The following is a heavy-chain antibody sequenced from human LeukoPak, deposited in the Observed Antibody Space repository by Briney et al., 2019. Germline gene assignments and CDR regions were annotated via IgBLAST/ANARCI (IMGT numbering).Heavy chain of an antibody. CDR2: ISAFNGNT. V-gene: IGHV1-18*01. Sequence: ASVKVSCKASGYMFNIYGIGWVRQAPGQGLEWMGWISAFNGNTNYARNFQDRVTMTTDTSTSTAYMELTSLSSDDTAVYYCARSPPSTGYDRFDTWGQGTLVTVSS. CDR1: GYMFNIYG. D-gene: IGHD5-12*01. J-gene: IGHJ4*02. CDR3: ARSPPSTGYDRFDT.